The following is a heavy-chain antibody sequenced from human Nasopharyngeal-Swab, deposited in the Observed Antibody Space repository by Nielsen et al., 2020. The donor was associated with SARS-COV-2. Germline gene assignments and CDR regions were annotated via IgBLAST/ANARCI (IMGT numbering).Heavy chain of an antibody. V-gene: IGHV3-30-3*01. Sequence: GGSLRLSCAASGFTFSSYAMHWVRQAPGKGLEWVAVISYDGSNKYYADSVKGRFTITRDNSKNTLYLQMNSLRAEDTAVYYCARDSGGLFDYWGQGTLVTVSS. CDR3: ARDSGGLFDY. CDR2: ISYDGSNK. CDR1: GFTFSSYA. J-gene: IGHJ4*02. D-gene: IGHD3-10*01.